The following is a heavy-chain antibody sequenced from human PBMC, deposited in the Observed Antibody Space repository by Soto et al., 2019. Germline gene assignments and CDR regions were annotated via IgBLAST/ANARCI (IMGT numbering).Heavy chain of an antibody. D-gene: IGHD1-20*01. V-gene: IGHV3-7*01. CDR1: GFTSGDYW. Sequence: EVQLVESGGGLVQPGGSLRLSCVASGFTSGDYWMNWVRQAPGKGLEWVAIINKDGSEKFYLDSVKGRFTISRDNAKNSLFLQMNSLRAEDTALYYCARDGHNTNDVDHWGQGTLVTVSS. J-gene: IGHJ5*02. CDR2: INKDGSEK. CDR3: ARDGHNTNDVDH.